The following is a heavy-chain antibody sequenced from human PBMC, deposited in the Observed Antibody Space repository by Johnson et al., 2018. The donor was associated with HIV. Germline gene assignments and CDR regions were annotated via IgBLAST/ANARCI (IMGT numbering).Heavy chain of an antibody. CDR1: GLTLRNAW. CDR2: IKREVDGGTT. D-gene: IGHD1-26*01. Sequence: VQLVESGGGLVTPGGSLRTSCSGSGLTLRNAWMTWVRQAPGKGLEWVGHIKREVDGGTTDYTAPVKGRFTILRDDSKNILYLQMNNLKAEDTALYYCTTRLNSGTYWGNYDFDVWGQGTMVTVSS. J-gene: IGHJ3*01. CDR3: TTRLNSGTYWGNYDFDV. V-gene: IGHV3-15*01.